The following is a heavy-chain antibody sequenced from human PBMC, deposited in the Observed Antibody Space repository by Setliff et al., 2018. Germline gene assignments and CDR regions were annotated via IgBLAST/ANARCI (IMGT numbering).Heavy chain of an antibody. CDR1: GDSISSSRYY. V-gene: IGHV4-39*01. Sequence: PSETLSLTCTVSGDSISSSRYYWAWIRQPPGKGLEWIGNIYYSGTTYSNPSLKSRVTMSVDTSKNQFSLRLNSVTASDTAVYYCATTGTYRYFDYWGQGTLGTVS. CDR2: IYYSGTT. J-gene: IGHJ4*02. CDR3: ATTGTYRYFDY. D-gene: IGHD1-1*01.